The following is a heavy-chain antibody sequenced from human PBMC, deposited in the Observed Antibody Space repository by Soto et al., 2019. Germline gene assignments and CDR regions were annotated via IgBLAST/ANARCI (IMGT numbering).Heavy chain of an antibody. CDR3: ARALSNTGTLESRVFDY. Sequence: SETLSLTCTVSGGSISSGGYYWSWIRQHPGKGLEWIGYIYYSGSTYYNPSLKSRVTISVDTSKNQFSLKLSSVTAADTAVYYCARALSNTGTLESRVFDYWGQGTLVTVSS. J-gene: IGHJ4*02. CDR1: GGSISSGGYY. D-gene: IGHD3-3*01. V-gene: IGHV4-31*03. CDR2: IYYSGST.